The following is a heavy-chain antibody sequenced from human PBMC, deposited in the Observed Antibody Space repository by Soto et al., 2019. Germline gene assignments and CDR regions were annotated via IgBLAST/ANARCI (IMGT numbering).Heavy chain of an antibody. J-gene: IGHJ3*02. CDR3: ARALSSVAMATKLVIGAFDI. Sequence: ASVKVSCKSSGYTFTSYARHWVRQAAGQRLEWMGWINAGNGNTKYAQKLQGRVTITRDTSASTPYMELSSLRSEDTAVYYCARALSSVAMATKLVIGAFDIWGKGTMVTVSS. V-gene: IGHV1-3*01. D-gene: IGHD3-10*02. CDR1: GYTFTSYA. CDR2: INAGNGNT.